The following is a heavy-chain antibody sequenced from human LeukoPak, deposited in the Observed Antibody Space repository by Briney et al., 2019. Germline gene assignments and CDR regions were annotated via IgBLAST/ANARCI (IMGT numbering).Heavy chain of an antibody. CDR1: GFTFDDYT. CDR2: ISWDGGST. Sequence: GGSLRLSCAASGFTFDDYTMHWVRPAPGKGLEWVSLISWDGGSTYYADSVKGRFTISRDNSKNSLYLQMNSLRTEDTALYYCAKDTRGSVVTAGYFDYWGQGTLVTVSS. CDR3: AKDTRGSVVTAGYFDY. J-gene: IGHJ4*02. V-gene: IGHV3-43*01. D-gene: IGHD2-21*02.